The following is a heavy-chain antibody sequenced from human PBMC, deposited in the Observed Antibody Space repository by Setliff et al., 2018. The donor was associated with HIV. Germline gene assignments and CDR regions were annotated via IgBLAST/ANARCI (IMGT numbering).Heavy chain of an antibody. CDR1: GYTFTNYY. D-gene: IGHD2-2*01. CDR3: VRRAAAAEVFDY. CDR2: INPNSGGT. Sequence: ASVKVSCKASGYTFTNYYMHWVRQAPGQGLGWMGWINPNSGGTNYAQKFQGRVTMTRDTSISTAYMELSSLRSEDTAVYYCVRRAAAAEVFDYWGQGTLVTVSS. J-gene: IGHJ4*02. V-gene: IGHV1-2*02.